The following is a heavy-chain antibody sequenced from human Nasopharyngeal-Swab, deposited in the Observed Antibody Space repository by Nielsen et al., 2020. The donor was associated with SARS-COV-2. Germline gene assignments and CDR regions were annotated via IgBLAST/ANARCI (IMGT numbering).Heavy chain of an antibody. V-gene: IGHV4-34*01. D-gene: IGHD4-23*01. CDR1: GGSFSGYY. CDR3: ALGSNLLDY. CDR2: INHSGST. Sequence: GSLRLSCAVYGGSFSGYYWSWIRQPPGKGLEWIGEINHSGSTNYNPFLKSRVTISVDTSKNQFSLKLSSVTAADTAVYYCALGSNLLDYWGQGTLVTVSS. J-gene: IGHJ4*02.